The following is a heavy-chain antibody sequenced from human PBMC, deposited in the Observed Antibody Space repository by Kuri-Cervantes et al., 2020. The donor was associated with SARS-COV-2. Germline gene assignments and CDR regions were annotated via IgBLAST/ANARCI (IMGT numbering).Heavy chain of an antibody. J-gene: IGHJ4*02. Sequence: SETLSLTCTVSRGSISSSSYYWGWIRQPPGKGLEWIGSIYYSGSTYYNPSLKSRVTISVDTSKNQFSLKLSSVTAADTAVYYCARAHRGFDYWGQGTLVTVSS. CDR1: RGSISSSSYY. CDR3: ARAHRGFDY. CDR2: IYYSGST. V-gene: IGHV4-39*07.